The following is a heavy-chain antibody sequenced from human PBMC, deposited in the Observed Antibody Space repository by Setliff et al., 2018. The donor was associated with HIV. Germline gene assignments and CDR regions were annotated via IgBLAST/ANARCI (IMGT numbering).Heavy chain of an antibody. J-gene: IGHJ4*02. CDR2: IYYRGTT. CDR3: ARTTIVAVPAANYYFDF. Sequence: SETLSLTCTVSGGSISSYYWSWIRQQPGKGLEWIGYIYYRGTTHYNPSLRSRATLSVDTSKNQFSLNLRSVTVADTAVYYCARTTIVAVPAANYYFDFWGQGDLVTVSS. V-gene: IGHV4-59*12. CDR1: GGSISSYY. D-gene: IGHD2-2*01.